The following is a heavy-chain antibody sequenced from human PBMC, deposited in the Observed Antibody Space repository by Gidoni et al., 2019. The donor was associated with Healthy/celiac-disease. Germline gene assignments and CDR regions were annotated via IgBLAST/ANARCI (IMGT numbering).Heavy chain of an antibody. CDR1: GGSVSSGSYY. Sequence: QVQLQESGPGLVKPSETLSLTCTVSGGSVSSGSYYWSWIRQPPGKGLEWIGYIYYSGSTNYNPSLKSRVTISIDTSENQFSLKLSSVTAANTAVYYCARELDYWGQGTLVTVSS. CDR3: ARELDY. J-gene: IGHJ4*02. CDR2: IYYSGST. V-gene: IGHV4-61*01.